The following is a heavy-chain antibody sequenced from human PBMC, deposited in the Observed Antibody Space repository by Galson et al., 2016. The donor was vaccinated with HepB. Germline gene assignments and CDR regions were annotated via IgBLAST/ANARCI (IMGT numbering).Heavy chain of an antibody. CDR2: ISGYDGST. Sequence: SVKVSCKASGYTSSSYGIAWVRQARGQGLECVGWISGYDGSTNFAHSLQGRVTMTTDTSTSTAYMELRSLRSDDTAVYYCARADPVTSRSTVDYWGQGTLITVSS. CDR1: GYTSSSYG. CDR3: ARADPVTSRSTVDY. D-gene: IGHD4-17*01. V-gene: IGHV1-18*01. J-gene: IGHJ4*02.